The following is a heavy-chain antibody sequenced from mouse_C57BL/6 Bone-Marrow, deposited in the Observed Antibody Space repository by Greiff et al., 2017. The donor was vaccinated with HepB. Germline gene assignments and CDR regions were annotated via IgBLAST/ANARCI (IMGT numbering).Heavy chain of an antibody. Sequence: EVQLVESGGDLVKPGGSLKLSCAASGFTFSSYGMSWVRQTPDKRLEWVATISSGGSYTYYPDSVKGRFTISRDNAKNTLYLQMCSLKSEDTAMYYCARQWYAMDYWGQGTSVTVSS. J-gene: IGHJ4*01. CDR3: ARQWYAMDY. CDR2: ISSGGSYT. CDR1: GFTFSSYG. V-gene: IGHV5-6*01.